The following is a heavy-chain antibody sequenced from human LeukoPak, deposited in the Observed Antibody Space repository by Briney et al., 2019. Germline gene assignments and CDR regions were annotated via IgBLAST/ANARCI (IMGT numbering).Heavy chain of an antibody. Sequence: SETLSLTCAVSGNSLSRSYYWGWIRQPPGKGLEWVGNIYHSGSTDYNPSLKSRVAISVDTSRNQFSLRLNSVTTADTAVYYCARDWDGFDIWGQGTVVTVSS. V-gene: IGHV4-38-2*02. CDR1: GNSLSRSYY. CDR3: ARDWDGFDI. CDR2: IYHSGST. J-gene: IGHJ3*02.